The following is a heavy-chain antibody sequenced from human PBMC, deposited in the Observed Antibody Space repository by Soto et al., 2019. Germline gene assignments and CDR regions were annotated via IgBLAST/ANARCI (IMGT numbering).Heavy chain of an antibody. CDR3: AKDGASGSYPPYYYFGMDV. CDR1: GFTSSSYA. V-gene: IGHV3-23*01. Sequence: EVQLLESGGDLVQPGGSLRLSCAASGFTSSSYAMSWVRQAPGKGLEWVSTISGSGGNAYYADSVKGRFSISRNNSKNTLRLQMNSLRADDTAVYYCAKDGASGSYPPYYYFGMDVWGHGTTVTVSS. J-gene: IGHJ6*02. CDR2: ISGSGGNA. D-gene: IGHD1-26*01.